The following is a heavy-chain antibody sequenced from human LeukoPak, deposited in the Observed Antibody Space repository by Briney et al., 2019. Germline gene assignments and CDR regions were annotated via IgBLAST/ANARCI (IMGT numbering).Heavy chain of an antibody. J-gene: IGHJ4*02. CDR2: INHSGST. Sequence: GSLRLSCAASGFTFSSYSMNWIRQPPGKGLEWIGEINHSGSTNYNPSLKSRVTISVDTSKNQFSLKLSSVTAADTAVYYCARGKTAPDYWGQGTLVTVSS. CDR3: ARGKTAPDY. V-gene: IGHV4-34*01. CDR1: GFTFSSYS. D-gene: IGHD5-18*01.